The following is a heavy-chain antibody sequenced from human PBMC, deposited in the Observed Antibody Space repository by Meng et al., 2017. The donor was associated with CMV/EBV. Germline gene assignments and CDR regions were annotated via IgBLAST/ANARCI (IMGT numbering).Heavy chain of an antibody. Sequence: QVQLVEAVAEVKKPGSAVKVSCKASGGTFSSYAISWVRQAPGQGLEWMGGIIPIFGTANYAQKFQGRVTITADESTSTAYMELSSLRSEDTAVYYCARAGDYGGRGYFDYWGQGTLVTVSS. CDR3: ARAGDYGGRGYFDY. CDR1: GGTFSSYA. CDR2: IIPIFGTA. J-gene: IGHJ4*02. D-gene: IGHD4-23*01. V-gene: IGHV1-69*01.